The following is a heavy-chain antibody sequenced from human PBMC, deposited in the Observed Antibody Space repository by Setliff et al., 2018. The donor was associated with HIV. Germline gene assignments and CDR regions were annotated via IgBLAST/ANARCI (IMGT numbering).Heavy chain of an antibody. CDR2: IDSSWTT. D-gene: IGHD3-10*01. CDR3: ARDRHSSGLGSYGP. CDR1: GGSFGVYR. J-gene: IGHJ5*02. Sequence: SETLSLTCTLSGGSFGVYRWSWIRQSAGRGLGWIGRIDSSWTTDYKPSLKGRVAISVDTSRNQFSLRLTSVTAADTAVYFCARDRHSSGLGSYGPWGPGILVTVSS. V-gene: IGHV4-4*07.